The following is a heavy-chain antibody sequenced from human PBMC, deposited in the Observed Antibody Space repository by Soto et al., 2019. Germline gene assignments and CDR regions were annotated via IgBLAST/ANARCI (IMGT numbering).Heavy chain of an antibody. J-gene: IGHJ4*02. V-gene: IGHV3-43D*04. CDR2: TNSDGTDS. CDR3: AKSLYYYDSSPLDH. CDR1: GFDFEDYA. Sequence: LRLSCAAAGFDFEDYAMHWVRQVPGKGLEWVSLTNSDGTDSYYMDSVKGRFTISRDNAKSTLYLQMDRLRPEDTALYFCAKSLYYYDSSPLDHWGQGTLVTVSS. D-gene: IGHD3-22*01.